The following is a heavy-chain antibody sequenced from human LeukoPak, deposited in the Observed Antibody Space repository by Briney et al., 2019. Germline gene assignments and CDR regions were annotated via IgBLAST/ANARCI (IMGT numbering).Heavy chain of an antibody. J-gene: IGHJ3*02. V-gene: IGHV1-2*02. CDR2: INPNSGAT. Sequence: ASVKVSCKASGYTFTGYYVHWVRQAPGQGLEWMGWINPNSGATNYAQKFQGRVTMTRDTSISTVYMDLSSLRSDDTAVYYCARDVRASGYYWGAFDIWGQGTMVTVSS. CDR3: ARDVRASGYYWGAFDI. CDR1: GYTFTGYY. D-gene: IGHD3-22*01.